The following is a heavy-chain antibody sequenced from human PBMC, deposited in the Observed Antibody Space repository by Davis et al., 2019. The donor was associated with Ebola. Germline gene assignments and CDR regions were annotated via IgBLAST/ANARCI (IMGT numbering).Heavy chain of an antibody. CDR2: ISQSGSLT. V-gene: IGHV4-34*01. J-gene: IGHJ4*02. D-gene: IGHD2-21*02. CDR1: GGSLSGYF. CDR3: ARTAMTSISDLGLGYNYFDP. Sequence: SETLSLTCAVHGGSLSGYFWTWIRQSPGKGLEWIGTISQSGSLTYYNSSLKSRVTIFVDTSKNQFYLRLDSVTAADTAVYYCARTAMTSISDLGLGYNYFDPWGQGSLVTVST.